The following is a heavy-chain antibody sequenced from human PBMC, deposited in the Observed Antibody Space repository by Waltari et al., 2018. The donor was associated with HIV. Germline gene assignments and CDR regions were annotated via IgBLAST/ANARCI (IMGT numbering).Heavy chain of an antibody. Sequence: EVQLVESGGGLVKPGRSLRLSCTASGFTFGDYAMSWFRQAPGTGLEWVGFIRSKAYGGTTEYAASVKGRFTISRDDSKSIAYLQMNSLKTEDTAVYYCTREDIAAAGTGAFDIWGQGTMVTVSS. CDR3: TREDIAAAGTGAFDI. D-gene: IGHD6-13*01. CDR1: GFTFGDYA. J-gene: IGHJ3*02. V-gene: IGHV3-49*05. CDR2: IRSKAYGGTT.